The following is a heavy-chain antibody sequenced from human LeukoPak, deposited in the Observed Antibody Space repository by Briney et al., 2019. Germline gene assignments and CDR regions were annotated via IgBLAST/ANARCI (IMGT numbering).Heavy chain of an antibody. CDR1: GFSFSNYA. V-gene: IGHV3-23*01. CDR2: ITGYSEST. D-gene: IGHD3-22*01. J-gene: IGHJ4*02. CDR3: AKYRSGYLYYFDS. Sequence: GGSLRLSCAASGFSFSNYAMSWVRQAPGKGLEWVSIITGYSESTYYADPVNGRFTISRDNSQNTLYLQMNSLRVEDTAIYYCAKYRSGYLYYFDSWGRGTLVTVSS.